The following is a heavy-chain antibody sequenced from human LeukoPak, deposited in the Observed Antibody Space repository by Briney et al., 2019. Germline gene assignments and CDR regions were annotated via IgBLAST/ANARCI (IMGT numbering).Heavy chain of an antibody. Sequence: SETLSLTCTVSGYSISSGYYWGWIRQPAGKGLEWIGRIYTSGSTNYNPSLKSRVTISVDTSKNQFSLKLSSVTAADTAVYYCASSVVSKEWLLSTPFDYWGQGTLVTVSS. CDR2: IYTSGST. CDR3: ASSVVSKEWLLSTPFDY. J-gene: IGHJ4*02. D-gene: IGHD3-3*01. CDR1: GYSISSGYY. V-gene: IGHV4-61*02.